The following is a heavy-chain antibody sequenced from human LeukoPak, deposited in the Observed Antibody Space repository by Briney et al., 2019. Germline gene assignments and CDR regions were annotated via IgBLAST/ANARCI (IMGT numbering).Heavy chain of an antibody. D-gene: IGHD6-13*01. CDR2: IDGSGTT. J-gene: IGHJ6*03. CDR1: GGSISSGTYY. CDR3: ARAVTLYSSSWYYYYYMDV. Sequence: SETLSLTCTVSGGSISSGTYYWSWIRQPAGKGLEWIGRIDGSGTTNYNPSVKSRVTISVDTSKNQFSLKLSSVTAADTAVYYCARAVTLYSSSWYYYYYMDVWGKGTTVTISS. V-gene: IGHV4-61*02.